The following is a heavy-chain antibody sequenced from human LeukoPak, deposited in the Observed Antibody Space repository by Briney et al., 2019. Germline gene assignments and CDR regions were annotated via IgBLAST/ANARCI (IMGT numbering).Heavy chain of an antibody. D-gene: IGHD5-12*01. CDR2: IKQDGSEK. J-gene: IGHJ4*02. CDR3: VRDGGVSGYDLLDY. V-gene: IGHV3-7*01. Sequence: GGPLRLSCAASGFTFSSYWMSWVRQAPGKGLEWVANIKQDGSEKYYVDSVKARFTISRDNAKNSLSLQMNSLRAEDTAVYYCVRDGGVSGYDLLDYWGQGTLVTVSS. CDR1: GFTFSSYW.